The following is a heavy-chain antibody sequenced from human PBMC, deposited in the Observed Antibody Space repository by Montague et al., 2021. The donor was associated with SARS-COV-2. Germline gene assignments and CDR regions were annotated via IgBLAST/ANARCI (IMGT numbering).Heavy chain of an antibody. CDR2: IYYSGST. CDR3: AGVLGGYCSGGSCYRGWYFDL. V-gene: IGHV4-31*03. CDR1: GGSISSGGYY. Sequence: TLSLTCTVSGGSISSGGYYWSWIRQHPGKGLEWIGYIYYSGSTYYNPSLKSRVTISVDTSKNQFTLKLSSVTAAATALYYCAGVLGGYCSGGSCYRGWYFDLWGRGTLVTVSS. D-gene: IGHD2-15*01. J-gene: IGHJ2*01.